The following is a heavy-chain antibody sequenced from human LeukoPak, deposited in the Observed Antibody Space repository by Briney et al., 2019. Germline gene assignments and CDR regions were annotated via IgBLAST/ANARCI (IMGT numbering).Heavy chain of an antibody. CDR1: GGSFSGYY. CDR3: ATTPDSIAVAGNNWFDP. V-gene: IGHV4-34*01. J-gene: IGHJ5*02. CDR2: INHSGST. Sequence: PSETLSLACAVYGGSFSGYYWSWIRQPPGKGLEWIGEINHSGSTNYNPSLKSRVTISVDTSKNQFSLKLSSVTAADTAVYYCATTPDSIAVAGNNWFDPWGRGTLVTVSS. D-gene: IGHD6-19*01.